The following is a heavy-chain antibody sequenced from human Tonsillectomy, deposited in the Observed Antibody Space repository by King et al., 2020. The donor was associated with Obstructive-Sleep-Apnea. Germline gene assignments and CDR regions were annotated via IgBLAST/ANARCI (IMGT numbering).Heavy chain of an antibody. CDR2: IDPSDSNT. CDR1: GYSFTSSW. V-gene: IGHV5-10-1*01. D-gene: IGHD3-9*01. Sequence: DGQLVQSGAEVKKPGESLRISCKGSGYSFTSSWISWVRQMPGKGLEWMGRIDPSDSNTNYTPSFQGHVTISADKSSSTAYLQWSSLKASDTAMYYCARLGYDILTGYVPFDYWGQGTLVTVSS. J-gene: IGHJ4*02. CDR3: ARLGYDILTGYVPFDY.